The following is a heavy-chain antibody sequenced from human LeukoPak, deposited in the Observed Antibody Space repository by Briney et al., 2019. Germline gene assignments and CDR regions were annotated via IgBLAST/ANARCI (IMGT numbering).Heavy chain of an antibody. Sequence: GGSLRLSCAASGFTFSTYEMTWVRQTPGKGLEWVSSISSSGSPVYYADSVKGRFTISRDNAKNSLYLQMNSLRPEDTSIYYCARDYSYGLDYWGQGTLVTVSS. V-gene: IGHV3-48*03. J-gene: IGHJ4*02. D-gene: IGHD5-18*01. CDR1: GFTFSTYE. CDR3: ARDYSYGLDY. CDR2: ISSSGSPV.